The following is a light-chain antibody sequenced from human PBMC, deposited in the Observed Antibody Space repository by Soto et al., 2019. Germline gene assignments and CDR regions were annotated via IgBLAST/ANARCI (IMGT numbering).Light chain of an antibody. Sequence: EIVLTQSPATLSLSPGERATLSCRASRSISSYLAWYQQKPGQAPRLLLYDASNRATGIPARFSGSGSGTDFTLTISSLEPEDFALYYCQQHINWPLTFGGGTKVEIK. CDR2: DAS. V-gene: IGKV3-11*01. J-gene: IGKJ4*01. CDR3: QQHINWPLT. CDR1: RSISSY.